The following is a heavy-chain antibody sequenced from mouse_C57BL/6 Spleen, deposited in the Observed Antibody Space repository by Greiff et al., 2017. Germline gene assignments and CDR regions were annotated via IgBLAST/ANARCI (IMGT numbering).Heavy chain of an antibody. V-gene: IGHV1-81*01. D-gene: IGHD2-4*01. Sequence: QVQLKESGAELARPGASVKLSCKASGYTFTSYGISWVKQRTGQGLEWIGEIYPRSGNTYYNEKFKGKATLTADKSSSTAYMELRSLTSEDSAVYFCARSGDYDEVPYYFDYWGQGTTLTVSS. CDR3: ARSGDYDEVPYYFDY. J-gene: IGHJ2*01. CDR1: GYTFTSYG. CDR2: IYPRSGNT.